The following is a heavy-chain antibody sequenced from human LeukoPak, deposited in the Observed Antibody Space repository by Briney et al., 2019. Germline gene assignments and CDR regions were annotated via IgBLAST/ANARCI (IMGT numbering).Heavy chain of an antibody. Sequence: ASVKVSCKASGYTFTSYNINWVRQATGQGLEWMGWMHPNSGNTGYAQKFQGRVTMTRNTSITTAYMKLSGLTSEDTAVYHCARDYYYDSSGHKSGYFDLWGRGTLVTVSS. CDR2: MHPNSGNT. CDR3: ARDYYYDSSGHKSGYFDL. CDR1: GYTFTSYN. D-gene: IGHD3-22*01. V-gene: IGHV1-8*01. J-gene: IGHJ2*01.